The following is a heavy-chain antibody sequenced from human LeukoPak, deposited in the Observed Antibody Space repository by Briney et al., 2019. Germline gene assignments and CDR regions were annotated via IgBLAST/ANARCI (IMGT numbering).Heavy chain of an antibody. CDR1: GASVSGSAYY. CDR3: ARDDGDYFDY. CDR2: IYTSGST. J-gene: IGHJ4*02. V-gene: IGHV4-39*07. Sequence: SETLSLTCTVSGASVSGSAYYWGWIRQPPGKGLEWIGRIYTSGSTNYNPSLKSRVTMSVDTSKNQFSLKLSSVTAADTAVYYCARDDGDYFDYWGQGTLVTVSS. D-gene: IGHD4-17*01.